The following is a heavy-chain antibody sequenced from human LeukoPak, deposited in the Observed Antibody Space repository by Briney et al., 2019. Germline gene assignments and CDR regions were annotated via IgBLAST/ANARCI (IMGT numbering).Heavy chain of an antibody. J-gene: IGHJ4*02. D-gene: IGHD3-22*01. CDR2: INPYSGGT. CDR3: ARDRVMIDLYHLDY. V-gene: IGHV1-2*02. CDR1: GYTFTGYY. Sequence: ASVKVSCKTSGYTFTGYYMHWVRQAPGQGLEWMGWINPYSGGTDYAQKFQGRVTMTRDTSISTVYMELSRLRSDDRAVYYCARDRVMIDLYHLDYWGQGTLVTVSS.